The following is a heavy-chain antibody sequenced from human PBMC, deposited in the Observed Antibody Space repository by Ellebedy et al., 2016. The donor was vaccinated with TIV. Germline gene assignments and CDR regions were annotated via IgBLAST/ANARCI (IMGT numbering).Heavy chain of an antibody. J-gene: IGHJ4*02. CDR2: IYWNDDK. D-gene: IGHD3-22*01. CDR3: AHRGGYYFDSRGFDY. V-gene: IGHV2-5*01. Sequence: SGPTLVKPTQTLTLTCTFSGFSLSTSGVGVGWIRQPPGKALEWVALIYWNDDKRYSPSLKTRLTVTKATSKTPVVLTMTNMDPVDTATYYCAHRGGYYFDSRGFDYWGQGTLVTVSS. CDR1: GFSLSTSGVG.